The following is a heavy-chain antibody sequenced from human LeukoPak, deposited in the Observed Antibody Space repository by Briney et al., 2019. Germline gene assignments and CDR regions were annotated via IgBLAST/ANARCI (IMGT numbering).Heavy chain of an antibody. Sequence: SETLSLTCTVSGGSISSSSYYWGWIRQPPGKGLEWIGEINHSGSTNYNPSLKSRVTISVDTSKNQFSLKLSSVTAADTAVYYCARGVGDYYDSSGYYLGNWFDPWGQGTLVTVSS. CDR1: GGSISSSSYY. CDR3: ARGVGDYYDSSGYYLGNWFDP. CDR2: INHSGST. D-gene: IGHD3-22*01. V-gene: IGHV4-39*07. J-gene: IGHJ5*02.